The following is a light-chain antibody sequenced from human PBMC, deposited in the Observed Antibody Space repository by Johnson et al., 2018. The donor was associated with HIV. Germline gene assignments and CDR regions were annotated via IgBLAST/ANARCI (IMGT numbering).Light chain of an antibody. J-gene: IGLJ1*01. CDR1: SSNIGNNF. Sequence: QSILTQPPSVSAAPGQKVTVSCSGSSSNIGNNFVSWYQQVTGTAPKLLIYDNNKRPSGISDRSSGSKSGTSANLGITGLQTGDAADYYCGKWDSSLRSGFFGTGTKVTVL. V-gene: IGLV1-51*01. CDR2: DNN. CDR3: GKWDSSLRSGF.